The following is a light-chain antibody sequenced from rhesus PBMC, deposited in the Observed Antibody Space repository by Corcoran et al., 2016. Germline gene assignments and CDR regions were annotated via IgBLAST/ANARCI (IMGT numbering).Light chain of an antibody. Sequence: DIQMTQSPSSLSASVGDRVTITCRASEGINTYLSWYQQKPGKPPRRLIYDASSLESGVPSRFSGTGSGTDFTRTVCSLQPEDFATYYCLQYDSDPFTFGPVTKLDFK. J-gene: IGKJ3*01. CDR2: DAS. CDR1: EGINTY. V-gene: IGKV1-43*02. CDR3: LQYDSDPFT.